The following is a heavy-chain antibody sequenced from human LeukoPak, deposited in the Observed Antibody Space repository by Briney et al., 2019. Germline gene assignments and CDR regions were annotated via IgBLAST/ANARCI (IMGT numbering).Heavy chain of an antibody. CDR2: IYYSGST. Sequence: SETLSLTCTVSGGSISSGDYYWSWIRQPPGKGLEWIGYIYYSGSTYYNPSLKSRVTISVDTSKNQFSLKLSSVTAADTAVYYCARVTITMVRGVPSPRNYYYYGMDVWGKGPRSPSPQ. CDR3: ARVTITMVRGVPSPRNYYYYGMDV. V-gene: IGHV4-30-4*01. D-gene: IGHD3-10*01. CDR1: GGSISSGDYY. J-gene: IGHJ6*01.